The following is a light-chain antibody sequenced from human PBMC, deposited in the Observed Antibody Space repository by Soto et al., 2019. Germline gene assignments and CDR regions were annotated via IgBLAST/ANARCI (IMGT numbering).Light chain of an antibody. V-gene: IGLV1-51*01. J-gene: IGLJ3*02. CDR2: DNN. CDR3: GTWDSRLTVGRV. CDR1: TSNIGNNY. Sequence: QSVLTQPPSVSAAPGQKVTISCSGSTSNIGNNYVSWYQHLPGTAPKLLIYDNNKRPAGIPDRFSGSKSGTSATLGITGLQTGDEADYYCGTWDSRLTVGRVFGGGTKLTVL.